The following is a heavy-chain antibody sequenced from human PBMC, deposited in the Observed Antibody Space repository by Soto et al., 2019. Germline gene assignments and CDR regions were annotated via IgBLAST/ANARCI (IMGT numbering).Heavy chain of an antibody. CDR2: TRNKANSYTT. J-gene: IGHJ6*02. CDR3: GRHISCRGIDV. Sequence: EVQVVESGGGLVQPGGSLRLSCAASGFTFSDHYMDWVRQAPGKGLEWVGRTRNKANSYTTEYGASVKGRFTISRDDSKNSLYLQMISLKAGDTAVYCCGRHISCRGIDVGGQGTTVTVSS. CDR1: GFTFSDHY. D-gene: IGHD2-21*01. V-gene: IGHV3-72*01.